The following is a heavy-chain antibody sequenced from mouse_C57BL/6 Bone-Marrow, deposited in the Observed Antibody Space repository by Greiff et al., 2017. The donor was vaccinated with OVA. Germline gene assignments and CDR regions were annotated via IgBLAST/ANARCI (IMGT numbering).Heavy chain of an antibody. CDR1: GYAFTNYL. J-gene: IGHJ4*01. CDR3: ARGGIYYAMDY. Sequence: ESGAELVRPGTSVKVSCKASGYAFTNYLIEWVKQRPGQGLEWIGVINPGSGGTNYNEKFKGKATLTADKSSSTAYMQLSSLTSEDSAVYFCARGGIYYAMDYWGQGTSVTVSS. CDR2: INPGSGGT. V-gene: IGHV1-54*01.